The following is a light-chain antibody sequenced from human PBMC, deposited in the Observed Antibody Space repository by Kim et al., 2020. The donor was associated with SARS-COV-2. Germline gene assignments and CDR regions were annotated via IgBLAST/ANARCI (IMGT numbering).Light chain of an antibody. Sequence: VAPRQTASITCSGDKMGDKYACWYQQKQGQSPVLVIYQDSKRRSGIPERFSGSNSGNTATLTISGTQAMDEADYYCQAWDSSTVVFGGGTKLTVL. CDR1: KMGDKY. J-gene: IGLJ2*01. V-gene: IGLV3-1*01. CDR2: QDS. CDR3: QAWDSSTVV.